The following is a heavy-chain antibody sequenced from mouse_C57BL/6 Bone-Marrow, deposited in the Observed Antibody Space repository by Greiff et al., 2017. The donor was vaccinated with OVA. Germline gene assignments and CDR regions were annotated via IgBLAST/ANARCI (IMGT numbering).Heavy chain of an antibody. CDR1: GYTFTSYW. CDR3: ARGGTTVVAPHYYAMDY. J-gene: IGHJ4*01. CDR2: IDPSDSET. D-gene: IGHD1-1*01. V-gene: IGHV1-52*01. Sequence: QVQLKQPGAELVKPGASVKVSCKASGYTFTSYWMHWVKQRPIQGLEWIGNIDPSDSETHYNQKFKDKATLTVDKSSSTAYRQLSSLTSEDSAVYYCARGGTTVVAPHYYAMDYWGQGTSVTVSS.